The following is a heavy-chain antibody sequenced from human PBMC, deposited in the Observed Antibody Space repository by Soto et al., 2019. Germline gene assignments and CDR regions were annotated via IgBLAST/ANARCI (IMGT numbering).Heavy chain of an antibody. D-gene: IGHD5-18*01. V-gene: IGHV1-18*01. CDR3: ARELQGRGYSYGHSWFDP. Sequence: ASVKVSCKASGYTFTSYGISWVRQAPGQGLEWMGWISACNGNTNYAQKLQGRVTMTTDTSTSTAYMELRSLRSDDTAVYYCARELQGRGYSYGHSWFDPWGQGTLVTVSS. CDR2: ISACNGNT. CDR1: GYTFTSYG. J-gene: IGHJ5*02.